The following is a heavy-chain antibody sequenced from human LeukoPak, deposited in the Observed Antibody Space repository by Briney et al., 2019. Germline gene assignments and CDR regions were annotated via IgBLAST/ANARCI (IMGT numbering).Heavy chain of an antibody. CDR1: GFTFSSCT. D-gene: IGHD5-12*01. Sequence: PGGSLRLSCAASGFTFSSCTMNWVRQAPGKGLEWVSSISSSSLFIYYADSLKGRFTISRDNAKNSLYLQMNSLRAEDTAVYYCARKVAHDAFDIWGQGTMVTVSS. CDR3: ARKVAHDAFDI. V-gene: IGHV3-21*01. J-gene: IGHJ3*02. CDR2: ISSSSLFI.